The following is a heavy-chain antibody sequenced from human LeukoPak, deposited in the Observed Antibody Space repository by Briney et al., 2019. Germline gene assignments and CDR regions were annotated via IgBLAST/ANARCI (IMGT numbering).Heavy chain of an antibody. J-gene: IGHJ4*02. CDR1: GGSVSSGGYY. CDR2: FYDSGST. CDR3: ATGIVATIEF. V-gene: IGHV4-61*08. Sequence: SETLSPTCTVSGGSVSSGGYYWSWIRQPPGKGLEWIGFFYDSGSTNYNPSLKSRVTISVDTSKNQFSLRLSSVTAADTAVYYCATGIVATIEFWGQGTLVTVSS. D-gene: IGHD5-12*01.